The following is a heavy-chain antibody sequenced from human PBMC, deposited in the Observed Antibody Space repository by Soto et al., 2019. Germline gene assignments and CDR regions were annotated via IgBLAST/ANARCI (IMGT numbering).Heavy chain of an antibody. CDR2: ISYDGSNK. J-gene: IGHJ4*02. D-gene: IGHD6-19*01. CDR1: GFTFSSYG. Sequence: GGSLRLSCAASGFTFSSYGMHWVRQAPGKGLEWVAVISYDGSNKYYADSVKGRFTISRDNSKNTLYLQMNSLRAEDTAVYYCAKQQWLVLSPAGNEFDYWGQGTLVTVSS. CDR3: AKQQWLVLSPAGNEFDY. V-gene: IGHV3-30*18.